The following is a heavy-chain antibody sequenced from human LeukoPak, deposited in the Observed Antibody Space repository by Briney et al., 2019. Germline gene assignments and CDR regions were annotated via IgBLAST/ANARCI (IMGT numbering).Heavy chain of an antibody. Sequence: SETLSLTCTVSGGSISSGGYYWSWIRQHPGKGLEWIGCIYYSGSTYYNPSLKSRVTISVDTSKNQFSLKLSSVTAADTAVYYCARGAVIAAAVSNWFDPWGQGTLVTVSS. CDR2: IYYSGST. D-gene: IGHD6-13*01. V-gene: IGHV4-31*03. J-gene: IGHJ5*02. CDR1: GGSISSGGYY. CDR3: ARGAVIAAAVSNWFDP.